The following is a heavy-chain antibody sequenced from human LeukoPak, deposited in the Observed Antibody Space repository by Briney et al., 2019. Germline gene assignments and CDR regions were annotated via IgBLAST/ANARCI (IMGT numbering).Heavy chain of an antibody. CDR1: GFSLPTSAVG. J-gene: IGHJ5*02. V-gene: IGHV2-5*02. D-gene: IGHD2/OR15-2a*01. CDR2: IFSDGDK. Sequence: SGPTLVKPTQTLTLTCTFSGFSLPTSAVGVGWIRQPPGQALEWLALIFSDGDKRYNPSLKSRLSITKDTSKNQVVLTMTNVALVDTATYFCAHRGKYLTWFDPWGQGTLVIVCS. CDR3: AHRGKYLTWFDP.